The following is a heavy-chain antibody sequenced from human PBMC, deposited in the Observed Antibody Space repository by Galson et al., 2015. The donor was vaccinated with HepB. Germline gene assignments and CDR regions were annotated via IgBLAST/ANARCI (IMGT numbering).Heavy chain of an antibody. D-gene: IGHD3-16*02. Sequence: SYYWSWIRQPPGKGLEWIGEINHSGSTNDNPSLKSRITISVDTSKNQFSLKLTSVTAADAAVYYCARGPASVVYDYVWGSSRQPLYYLDSWGQGTLLTVSS. J-gene: IGHJ4*02. CDR2: INHSGST. CDR1: SYY. CDR3: ARGPASVVYDYVWGSSRQPLYYLDS. V-gene: IGHV4-34*01.